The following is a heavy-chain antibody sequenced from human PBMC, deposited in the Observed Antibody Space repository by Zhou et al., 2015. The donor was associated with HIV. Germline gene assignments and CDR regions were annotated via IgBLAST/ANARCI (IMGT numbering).Heavy chain of an antibody. CDR3: ARDRGYCSSTSCSSDRGFAAAEFDY. D-gene: IGHD2-2*01. CDR2: IIPIFGTA. V-gene: IGHV1-69*01. Sequence: QVQLVQSGAEVKKPGSSAKVSCKASGGTFSSYAISWVRQAPGQGLEWMGGIIPIFGTANYAQKFQGRVTITADESTSTAYMELSSLRSEDTAVYYCARDRGYCSSTSCSSDRGFAAAEFDYWGQGTLVTVSS. CDR1: GGTFSSYA. J-gene: IGHJ4*02.